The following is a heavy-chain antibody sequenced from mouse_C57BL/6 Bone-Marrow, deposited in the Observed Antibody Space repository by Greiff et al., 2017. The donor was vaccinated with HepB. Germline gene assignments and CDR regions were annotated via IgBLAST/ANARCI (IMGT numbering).Heavy chain of an antibody. CDR3: TRGEFIYYAMDC. Sequence: VQLQQSGAELVRPGASVTLSCKASGYTFTDYEMHWVKQTPVHGLEWIGAIDPETGGTAYNQKFKGKAILTADKSSSTAYMELRSLTSEDSAVYYCTRGEFIYYAMDCWGQGASVTVSS. CDR1: GYTFTDYE. J-gene: IGHJ4*01. CDR2: IDPETGGT. D-gene: IGHD1-1*01. V-gene: IGHV1-15*01.